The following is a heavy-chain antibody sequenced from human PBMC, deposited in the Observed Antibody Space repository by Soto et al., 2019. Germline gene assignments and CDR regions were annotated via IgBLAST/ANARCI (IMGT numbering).Heavy chain of an antibody. CDR3: ARGPFDYGVFAREVKFDY. D-gene: IGHD4-17*01. J-gene: IGHJ4*02. CDR1: GYTFTSYD. Sequence: ASVKVSCKASGYTFTSYDINWVRQATGQGLEWMGWMNPNSGNTGYAQKFQGRVTMTRNTSISTAYMELSSLRSEDTAVYYCARGPFDYGVFAREVKFDYRAQRTLVTGSS. V-gene: IGHV1-8*01. CDR2: MNPNSGNT.